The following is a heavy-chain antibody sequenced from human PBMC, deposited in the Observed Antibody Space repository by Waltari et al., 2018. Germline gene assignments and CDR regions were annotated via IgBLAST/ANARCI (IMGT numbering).Heavy chain of an antibody. V-gene: IGHV3-23*01. CDR1: GFTFSSYA. CDR2: ISGSGGNT. D-gene: IGHD6-13*01. CDR3: VIRSRAADGKGYFDY. J-gene: IGHJ4*02. Sequence: EVQLLESGGDLVQPGGSLRLSCAASGFTFSSYAMSWVRQASGKGLDWVSLISGSGGNTYYADSVKGRFTISRDNSKNTLYLQMNSLRVDDTAVYYCVIRSRAADGKGYFDYWGQGTQVTVSS.